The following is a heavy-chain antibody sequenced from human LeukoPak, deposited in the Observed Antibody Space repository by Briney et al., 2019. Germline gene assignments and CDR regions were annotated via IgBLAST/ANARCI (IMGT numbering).Heavy chain of an antibody. CDR3: ARVTGCRIEDYFDY. CDR2: IYYSGST. Sequence: PSQTLSLTCAVSGGSISSGGYSWSWIRQPPGKGLEWIGYIYYSGSTNYNPSLKSRVTISVETSKNEFSLKLRSVTAADTAVYCARVTGCRIEDYFDYWGQGTLVTVSS. D-gene: IGHD2-15*01. V-gene: IGHV4-61*08. CDR1: GGSISSGGYS. J-gene: IGHJ4*02.